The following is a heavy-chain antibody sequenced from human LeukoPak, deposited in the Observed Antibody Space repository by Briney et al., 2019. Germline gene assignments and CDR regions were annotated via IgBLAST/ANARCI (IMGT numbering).Heavy chain of an antibody. CDR2: IYYSGST. CDR3: ARGAAIFYDAFDV. V-gene: IGHV4-59*11. D-gene: IGHD3-9*01. J-gene: IGHJ3*01. Sequence: SETLSLTCTVSGGSIRTHYWSWMRQSPGKEVEWIGYIYYSGSTNFNPSLKGRVTLSVDRPQNKFSLNLTSVTAADTAVYYCARGAAIFYDAFDVWGRGTMVTVSS. CDR1: GGSIRTHY.